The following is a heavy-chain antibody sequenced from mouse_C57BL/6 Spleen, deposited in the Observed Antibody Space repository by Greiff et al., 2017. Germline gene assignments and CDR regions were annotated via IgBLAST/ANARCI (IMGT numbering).Heavy chain of an antibody. D-gene: IGHD2-3*01. CDR3: ARVYDGYYKGDAMDY. CDR1: GYTFTSYW. V-gene: IGHV1-53*01. J-gene: IGHJ4*01. CDR2: INPSNGGT. Sequence: VQLQQPGTELVKPGASVKLSCKASGYTFTSYWMHWVKQRPGQGLEWIGNINPSNGGTNYNEKFKSKATLTVDKCSSTAYMQLSRLTSEDSAVYCCARVYDGYYKGDAMDYWGQGTSVTVSS.